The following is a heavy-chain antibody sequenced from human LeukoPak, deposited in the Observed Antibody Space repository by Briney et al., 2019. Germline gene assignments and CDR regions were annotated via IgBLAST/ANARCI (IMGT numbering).Heavy chain of an antibody. CDR2: IYHSGST. V-gene: IGHV4-4*02. CDR1: GGSVSSSNW. Sequence: PSETLSLTCAVSGGSVSSSNWWSWVRQPPGKGLEWIGEIYHSGSTNYNPSLKSRVTISVDKFKNQFSLKLSSVTAADTAVYYCARGGIAAAGTMDYWGQGTLVTVSS. CDR3: ARGGIAAAGTMDY. D-gene: IGHD6-13*01. J-gene: IGHJ4*02.